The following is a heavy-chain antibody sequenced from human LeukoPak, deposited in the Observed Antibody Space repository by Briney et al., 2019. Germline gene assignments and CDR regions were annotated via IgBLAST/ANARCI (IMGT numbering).Heavy chain of an antibody. CDR1: GFTFSSYW. J-gene: IGHJ4*02. D-gene: IGHD5-24*01. CDR3: ARDGVATIDLEY. V-gene: IGHV3-74*01. Sequence: GGPLRLSCAASGFTFSSYWMHWVRQAPGKGLVWVSRDNSDGSGTSYADSVKGRFTISRDNAKNTLYLQMNSLRAEDAAVYYCARDGVATIDLEYWGQGTLVTVSS. CDR2: DNSDGSGT.